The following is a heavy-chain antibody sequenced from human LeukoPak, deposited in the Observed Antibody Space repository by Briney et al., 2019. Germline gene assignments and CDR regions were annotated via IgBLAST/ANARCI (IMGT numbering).Heavy chain of an antibody. J-gene: IGHJ6*03. CDR3: ARVGSEDYGGYPYGYYYYMDV. Sequence: ASVKVSCKASGYTFTGYYMHWVRQAPGQGLEWMGIINPSGGSTSYAQKFQGRVTMTRDMSTSTVYMELSSLRSEDTAVYYCARVGSEDYGGYPYGYYYYMDVWGKGTTVTVSS. V-gene: IGHV1-46*01. CDR2: INPSGGST. CDR1: GYTFTGYY. D-gene: IGHD4-17*01.